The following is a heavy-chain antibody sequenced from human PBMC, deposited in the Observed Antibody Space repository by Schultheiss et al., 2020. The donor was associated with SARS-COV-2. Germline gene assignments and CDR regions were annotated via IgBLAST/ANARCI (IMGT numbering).Heavy chain of an antibody. Sequence: GGSLRLSCAASGFSFSSYSMNWVRQAPGKGLEWVAVISYDGSNKYYADSVKGRFTISRDNSKNTLYLQMNSLRAEDTAVYYCAKGGDSLFDYWGQGTLVTVSS. J-gene: IGHJ4*02. CDR2: ISYDGSNK. D-gene: IGHD2-21*02. V-gene: IGHV3-30*18. CDR1: GFSFSSYS. CDR3: AKGGDSLFDY.